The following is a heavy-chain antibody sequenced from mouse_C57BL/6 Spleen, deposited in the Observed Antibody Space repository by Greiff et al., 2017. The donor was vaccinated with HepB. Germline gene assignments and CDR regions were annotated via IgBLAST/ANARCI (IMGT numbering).Heavy chain of an antibody. CDR3: EKRGGARGYYFDY. V-gene: IGHV2-5*01. Sequence: QVQLQQSGPGLVQPSQSLSITCTVSGFSLTSYGVHWVRQSPGKGLEWLGVIWRGGSTDYNAAFMSRLSITKDNSKSQVFFKMNSLQADDTAIYYCEKRGGARGYYFDYWGQGTTLTVST. D-gene: IGHD1-1*02. J-gene: IGHJ2*01. CDR1: GFSLTSYG. CDR2: IWRGGST.